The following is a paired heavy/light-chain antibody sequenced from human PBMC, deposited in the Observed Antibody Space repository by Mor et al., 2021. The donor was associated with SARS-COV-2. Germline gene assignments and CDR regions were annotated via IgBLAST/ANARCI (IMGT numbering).Light chain of an antibody. CDR1: SSNIGNNY. V-gene: IGLV1-51*01. CDR3: GTWDSSLRAVV. J-gene: IGLJ2*01. CDR2: DNN. Sequence: QSVLTQPPSVSAAPGQKVTISCSGSSSNIGNNYVSWYQQLPGTAPKLLIYDNNKRPSGIPDRFSGSKSGTSATLGITGLQTGDEADYYCGTWDSSLRAVVFGGGTKLTVL.
Heavy chain of an antibody. CDR2: IFYSGST. D-gene: IGHD5-18*01. CDR1: GGSISSSSYY. J-gene: IGHJ4*02. V-gene: IGHV4-39*01. Sequence: QLQLHESGPGLVKPSETLSLTCTVSGGSISSSSYYWGWIRQPPGKGLEWTGSIFYSGSTYYNPSLKSRVTISVDTSNNQFSLRLSSVTAADTAVYYCARAKYRYGPSDYFDYWGQGILVTISS. CDR3: ARAKYRYGPSDYFDY.